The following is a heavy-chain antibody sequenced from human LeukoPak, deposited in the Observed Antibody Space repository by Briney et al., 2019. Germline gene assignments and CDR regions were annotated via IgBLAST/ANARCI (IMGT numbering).Heavy chain of an antibody. CDR3: ARDGPAGPLDY. CDR2: IDYSGNT. Sequence: SETLSLTCTVSGGSISSSGYCWGWIRQPPGKGLEWIGSIDYSGNTNYNPSLKSRVTIAVDMSKNQFSLKLSSVTAADTAVYYCARDGPAGPLDYWGQGTLVTVSS. CDR1: GGSISSSGYC. D-gene: IGHD2-2*01. J-gene: IGHJ4*02. V-gene: IGHV4-39*07.